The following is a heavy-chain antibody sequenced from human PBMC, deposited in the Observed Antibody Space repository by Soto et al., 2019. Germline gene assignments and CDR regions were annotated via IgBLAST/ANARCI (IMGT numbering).Heavy chain of an antibody. V-gene: IGHV4-39*01. J-gene: IGHJ4*02. CDR3: ATPGAGWYFDK. CDR1: RGSISRGTHY. Sequence: XQTLSLTCTVARGSISRGTHYWAWIRQPPGKRLEWIANIDYSGTTFYNPSLKRRVTISLDTSKNQFSLELRSVTAADTAVHYCATPGAGWYFDKWGQGTLVTVSS. D-gene: IGHD6-19*01. CDR2: IDYSGTT.